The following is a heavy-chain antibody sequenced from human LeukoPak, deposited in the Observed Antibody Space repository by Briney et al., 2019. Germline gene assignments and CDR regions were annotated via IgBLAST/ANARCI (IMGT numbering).Heavy chain of an antibody. V-gene: IGHV3-11*01. J-gene: IGHJ4*02. CDR1: GFTFSDYY. D-gene: IGHD3-22*01. CDR3: ARDRLGDYDHSGYYDK. CDR2: ICDSGRTV. Sequence: KTGGSLRLSCAASGFTFSDYYMSWLRQAPGKGLEWVAYICDSGRTVYYADSVKGRFTISRDNAKNSVYLQMNNLRAEDTAVYYGARDRLGDYDHSGYYDKWGQGTLVTVSS.